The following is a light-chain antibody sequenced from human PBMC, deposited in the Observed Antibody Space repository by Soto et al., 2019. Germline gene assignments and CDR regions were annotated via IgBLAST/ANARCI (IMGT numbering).Light chain of an antibody. V-gene: IGKV3-15*01. J-gene: IGKJ1*01. CDR3: QQYNNWPPWT. CDR1: QSVYSS. Sequence: TVMTQSTATLSVSPGERATLSCRASQSVYSSLAWYQQKPGQAPRLLIYGASTRATGIPARFSGSGSGTEFTLTISRLQSEDFAVYYCQQYNNWPPWTFGQGTKVDIK. CDR2: GAS.